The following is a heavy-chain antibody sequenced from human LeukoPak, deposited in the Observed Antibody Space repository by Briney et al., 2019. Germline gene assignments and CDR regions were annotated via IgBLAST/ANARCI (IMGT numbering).Heavy chain of an antibody. D-gene: IGHD3-3*01. J-gene: IGHJ3*02. CDR2: IYTSGST. CDR1: GGSISSYY. CDR3: ARDQPGITIFGVAPDALDI. Sequence: SETLSLTCTVSGGSISSYYWSWIRQPAGKGLEWMGRIYTSGSTNYNPSLKSRVTMSVDTSKNQFSLKLSSVTAADTAVYYCARDQPGITIFGVAPDALDIWGQGTMVTVSS. V-gene: IGHV4-4*07.